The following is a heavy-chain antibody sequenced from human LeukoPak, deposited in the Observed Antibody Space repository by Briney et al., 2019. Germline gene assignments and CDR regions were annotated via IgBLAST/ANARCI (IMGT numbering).Heavy chain of an antibody. D-gene: IGHD3-10*01. CDR3: ARDRAGSGSYMDY. J-gene: IGHJ4*02. V-gene: IGHV4-4*07. CDR1: GGSLSSYY. CDR2: IYTSGST. Sequence: SETLSLTCTVSGGSLSSYYWSWIRQPAGKGLEWIGRIYTSGSTNYNPSPKSRVTMSVDTSKNQFSLKLSSVSAADTAVYYCARDRAGSGSYMDYWGQGTLVTVSS.